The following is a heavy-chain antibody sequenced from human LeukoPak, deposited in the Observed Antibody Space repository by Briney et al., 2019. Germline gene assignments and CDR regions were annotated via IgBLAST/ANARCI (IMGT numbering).Heavy chain of an antibody. D-gene: IGHD3-16*02. J-gene: IGHJ6*04. CDR3: ARSSTFGGVIVIPYYYYYYGMDV. Sequence: ASVTVSCKASGYTFTSYYMHWVRQAPGQGLEWMGLINPSGGSTSYAQKFQGRVTMTRDTSTSTVYMELSSLRSEDTAVYYCARSSTFGGVIVIPYYYYYYGMDVWGKGTTVTVSS. CDR2: INPSGGST. CDR1: GYTFTSYY. V-gene: IGHV1-46*01.